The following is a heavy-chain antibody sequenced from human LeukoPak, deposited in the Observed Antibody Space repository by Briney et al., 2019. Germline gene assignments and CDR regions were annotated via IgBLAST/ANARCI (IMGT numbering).Heavy chain of an antibody. CDR3: ARGIPIDY. J-gene: IGHJ4*02. V-gene: IGHV3-21*01. Sequence: GGSLRLSCAASGFTFSSYTMNWVRQAPGKGLEWVSSITSSSYIYYADSVKGRFTISRDNAKSSLYLQMNSLTAEDTAVYYCARGIPIDYWGQGTLVTVSS. CDR2: ITSSSYI. CDR1: GFTFSSYT.